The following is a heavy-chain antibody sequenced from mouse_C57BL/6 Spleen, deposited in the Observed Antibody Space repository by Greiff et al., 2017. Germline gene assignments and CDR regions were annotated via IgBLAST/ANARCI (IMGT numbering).Heavy chain of an antibody. V-gene: IGHV1-72*01. CDR3: ARGWYYSSSPHWYFDV. CDR1: GYTFTSYW. Sequence: QVQLQQPGAELVKPGASVKLSCKASGYTFTSYWMHWVKQRPGRGLEWIGRIDPNSGGTKNNEKFKSKATLTVDKPSSTAYMQLSNLTSEDSAVYYCARGWYYSSSPHWYFDVWGTGTTVTVSS. J-gene: IGHJ1*03. CDR2: IDPNSGGT. D-gene: IGHD1-1*01.